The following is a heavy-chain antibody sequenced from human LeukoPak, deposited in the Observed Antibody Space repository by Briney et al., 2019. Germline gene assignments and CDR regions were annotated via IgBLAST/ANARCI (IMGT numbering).Heavy chain of an antibody. CDR2: ISSSDSLK. J-gene: IGHJ6*04. CDR3: AREDYYGSGSYMRYFYYYDMDV. V-gene: IGHV3-48*03. D-gene: IGHD3-10*01. Sequence: GGSLRLSCAASGFTFSSYGMNWVRQAPGEGLEWVSYISSSDSLKYYADSVKGRFTISRDNAKNSLYLQMNSLRAEDTAVYYCAREDYYGSGSYMRYFYYYDMDVWGKGATVTVPS. CDR1: GFTFSSYG.